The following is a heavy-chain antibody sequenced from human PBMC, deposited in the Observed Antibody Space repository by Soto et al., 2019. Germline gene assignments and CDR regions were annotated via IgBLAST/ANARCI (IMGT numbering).Heavy chain of an antibody. Sequence: ASVKFSCTASGYTFTSYGISWVPQAPGQGLEWMGWISAYNGNTNYAQKLQGRVTMTTDTSTSTAYMELRSLRSDDTAVYYCARDLRQNYYGSGSPDYWGQGTLVTVSS. V-gene: IGHV1-18*01. D-gene: IGHD3-10*01. CDR1: GYTFTSYG. CDR3: ARDLRQNYYGSGSPDY. CDR2: ISAYNGNT. J-gene: IGHJ4*02.